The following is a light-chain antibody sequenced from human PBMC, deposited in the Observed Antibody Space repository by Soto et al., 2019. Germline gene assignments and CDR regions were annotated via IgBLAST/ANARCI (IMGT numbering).Light chain of an antibody. Sequence: QSVLTQPPSASGTPGQRVTISCSGSYSNIGSNSLSWFQQLPGTAPKLLIYNSNQRPSGVPDRFSGSKSGTSASLAISGLQSEDEADYYCATWDDSLNGHVFGTGTKLTVL. J-gene: IGLJ1*01. CDR3: ATWDDSLNGHV. V-gene: IGLV1-44*01. CDR1: YSNIGSNS. CDR2: NSN.